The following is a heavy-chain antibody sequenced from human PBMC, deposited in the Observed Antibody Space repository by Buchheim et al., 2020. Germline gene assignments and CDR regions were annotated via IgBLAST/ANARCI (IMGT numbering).Heavy chain of an antibody. CDR1: GGFFSGYY. J-gene: IGHJ4*02. Sequence: QVQLQQWGAGLLKPSETLSLTCAVYGGFFSGYYWSWIRQPPGKGLEWIGEINHSGSTNYNPSLKSRVTISVDTSKNKYSLKLSSVTAADTAVYYCANTRITMVRGVISRNFDYWGQGTL. CDR2: INHSGST. CDR3: ANTRITMVRGVISRNFDY. V-gene: IGHV4-34*01. D-gene: IGHD3-10*01.